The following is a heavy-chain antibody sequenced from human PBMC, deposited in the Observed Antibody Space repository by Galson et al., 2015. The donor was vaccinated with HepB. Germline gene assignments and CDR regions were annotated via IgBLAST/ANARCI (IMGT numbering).Heavy chain of an antibody. V-gene: IGHV3-9*01. Sequence: SLRLSCAASGFTFDDYAMHWVRQVPGKGLEWVSGITCNSGGVGYADSVKGRFTISRDNAKNSLYLQMNSLRADDTALYHCASARHYYYMNVWGKGTTVTVSS. CDR2: ITCNSGGV. J-gene: IGHJ6*03. CDR1: GFTFDDYA. CDR3: ASARHYYYMNV.